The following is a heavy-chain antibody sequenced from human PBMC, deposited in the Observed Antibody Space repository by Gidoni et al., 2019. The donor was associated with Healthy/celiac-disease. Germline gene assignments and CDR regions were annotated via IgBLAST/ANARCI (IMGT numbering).Heavy chain of an antibody. CDR1: GFTFSNAW. J-gene: IGHJ4*02. CDR2: IKSKTDGGTT. D-gene: IGHD2-2*01. CDR3: TSAFPQLRGWLDY. V-gene: IGHV3-15*01. Sequence: EVQLVESGGGLVKPGGSLRLSCAASGFTFSNAWMSWVRQAPGKGLEWVGRIKSKTDGGTTDYAAPVKGRFTISRDDSKNTLYLQMNSLKTEDTAVYYCTSAFPQLRGWLDYWGQGTLVTVSS.